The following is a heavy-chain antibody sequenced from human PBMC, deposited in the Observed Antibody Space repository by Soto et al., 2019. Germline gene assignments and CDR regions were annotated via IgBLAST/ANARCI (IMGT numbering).Heavy chain of an antibody. J-gene: IGHJ4*02. CDR1: GFSLSTSGVG. Sequence: MLVNPTQTLTLTCTFSGFSLSTSGVGVGWIRQPPGKALEWLALIYWNDDKRYSPSLKSRLTITKDTSKNQVVLTMTNMDPVDTATYYCAHPAHSYGPCEFDYWGQGTLGTVSS. CDR3: AHPAHSYGPCEFDY. D-gene: IGHD5-18*01. CDR2: IYWNDDK. V-gene: IGHV2-5*01.